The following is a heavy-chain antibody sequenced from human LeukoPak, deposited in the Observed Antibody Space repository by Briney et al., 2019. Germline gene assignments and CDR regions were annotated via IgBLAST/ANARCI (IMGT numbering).Heavy chain of an antibody. Sequence: PSETLSLTCTVSGGSISSYYWSWIRQPPGKGLEWIGYIYYSGSTNYNPSLKSRVTISVDTSKNQFSLKLSSVTAADTAVYYCARDMGYSGTYWDDYWGQGTLVTVSS. CDR1: GGSISSYY. D-gene: IGHD1-26*01. CDR3: ARDMGYSGTYWDDY. CDR2: IYYSGST. J-gene: IGHJ4*02. V-gene: IGHV4-59*12.